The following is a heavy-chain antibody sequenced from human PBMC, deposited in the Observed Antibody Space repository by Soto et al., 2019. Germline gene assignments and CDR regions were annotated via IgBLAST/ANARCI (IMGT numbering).Heavy chain of an antibody. CDR3: ARGLGYCSGGSCYRDY. V-gene: IGHV4-34*01. CDR2: INHSGST. D-gene: IGHD2-15*01. CDR1: GGSFSGYY. J-gene: IGHJ4*02. Sequence: QVQLQQWGAGLLKPSETLSLTCAVYGGSFSGYYWSWIRQPPGKGLEWIGEINHSGSTNYNPSPKSRVTISVDTSKNQFALKLSSVTAADTAVYYCARGLGYCSGGSCYRDYWGQGTLVTVSS.